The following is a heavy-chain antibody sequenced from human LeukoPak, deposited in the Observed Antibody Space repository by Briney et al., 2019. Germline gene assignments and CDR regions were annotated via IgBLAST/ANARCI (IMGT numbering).Heavy chain of an antibody. J-gene: IGHJ4*02. CDR3: VADPGDY. CDR1: GFTFSSYW. V-gene: IGHV3-7*01. D-gene: IGHD6-19*01. Sequence: GGSLRLSCATSGFTFSSYWMSWIRQAPGKGLEWVANINQDGSEKYYVDSLKGRFTISRDNAKNSLYLQMDSLRGEDTALYYCVADPGDYWGQGTLVAVSS. CDR2: INQDGSEK.